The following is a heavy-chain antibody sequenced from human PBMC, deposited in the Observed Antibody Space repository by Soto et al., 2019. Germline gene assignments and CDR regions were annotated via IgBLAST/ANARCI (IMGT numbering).Heavy chain of an antibody. V-gene: IGHV3-30*18. CDR3: AKDGLMGVTNLAAD. CDR1: GLTFSNYG. D-gene: IGHD2-21*02. J-gene: IGHJ4*02. Sequence: QVHLVESGGGVVQPGRSLRLSCAASGLTFSNYGMHWVRKAPGKGLEWVAVISDDGSKEYYADSVKGRFTISRDNSKNTLFLQMNSLRAEDTAVYFCAKDGLMGVTNLAADWGQGTLVTVSS. CDR2: ISDDGSKE.